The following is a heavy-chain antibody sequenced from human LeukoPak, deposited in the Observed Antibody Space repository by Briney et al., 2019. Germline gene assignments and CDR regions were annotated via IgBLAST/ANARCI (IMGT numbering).Heavy chain of an antibody. CDR3: ARENFCSGGSCSAEVFDI. Sequence: SETLSLTCSVSGGSITSDNYFWGWIRQPPGKGLEWMADIHNGETTYYNPSLKSRLTISDDTSENQLSLKLTSVTPADTAVYYCARENFCSGGSCSAEVFDIWGQGTGVTVSS. V-gene: IGHV4-39*07. CDR2: IHNGETT. D-gene: IGHD2-15*01. J-gene: IGHJ3*02. CDR1: GGSITSDNYF.